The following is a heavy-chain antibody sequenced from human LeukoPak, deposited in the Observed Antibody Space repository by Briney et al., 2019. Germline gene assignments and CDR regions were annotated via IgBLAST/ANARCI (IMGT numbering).Heavy chain of an antibody. CDR1: GFTFSSYG. Sequence: GGSLRLSCAASGFTFSSYGMHWVRQAPGKGLEWVAVISYDGSNKYYADSVKGRFTISRDNSKNTLYLQMNSLRAEDTAVYYCAKEKVPAAFLLTAFDYWGQGTLVTVSS. V-gene: IGHV3-30*18. D-gene: IGHD2-2*01. CDR3: AKEKVPAAFLLTAFDY. J-gene: IGHJ4*02. CDR2: ISYDGSNK.